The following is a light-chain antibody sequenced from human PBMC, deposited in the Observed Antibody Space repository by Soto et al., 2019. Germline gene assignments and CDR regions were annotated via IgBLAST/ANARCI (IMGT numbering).Light chain of an antibody. V-gene: IGKV3-20*01. J-gene: IGKJ3*01. Sequence: EIVLTQSPGTLSLSPGERATLSCRASQSVSSSSLAWYQQKPGQAPRLLIYDASSRATGIPDRFSGSGSGTDFTLTISRLEPEDFAVYYCQQYGSSLFTFGPGTKVDIK. CDR2: DAS. CDR3: QQYGSSLFT. CDR1: QSVSSSS.